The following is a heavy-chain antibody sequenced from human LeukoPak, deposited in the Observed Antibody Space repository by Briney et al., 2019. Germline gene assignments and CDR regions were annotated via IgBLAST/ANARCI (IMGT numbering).Heavy chain of an antibody. CDR2: IWYDGSNK. Sequence: GGSLRLSCAASGFTFSSYGMHWVRQAPGKGLEWVAVIWYDGSNKYYADSVKGRFTISRDNSKNTLYLQMNSLRDEDTAVYYCARENGVRLAARGYFDYWGQGTLVTVSS. CDR3: ARENGVRLAARGYFDY. CDR1: GFTFSSYG. J-gene: IGHJ4*02. D-gene: IGHD2-8*01. V-gene: IGHV3-33*01.